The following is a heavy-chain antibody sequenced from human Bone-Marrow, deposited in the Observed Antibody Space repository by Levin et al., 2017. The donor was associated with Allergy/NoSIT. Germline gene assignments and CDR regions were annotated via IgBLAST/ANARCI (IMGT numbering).Heavy chain of an antibody. CDR1: GGTFFSHV. Sequence: GASVKVSCKASGGTFFSHVISWVRQAPGQGLEWMGGITVMFGTTNYAQKFQGRVTITADESTSTAYMEVSSLSSDDTAAYYCASITGDVGYWGQGTLVIVSS. J-gene: IGHJ4*02. D-gene: IGHD7-27*01. CDR2: ITVMFGTT. V-gene: IGHV1-69*13. CDR3: ASITGDVGY.